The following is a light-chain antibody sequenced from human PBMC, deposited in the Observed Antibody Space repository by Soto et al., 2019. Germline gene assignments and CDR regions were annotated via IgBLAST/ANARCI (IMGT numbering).Light chain of an antibody. V-gene: IGKV3-15*01. CDR2: SVA. Sequence: EIVMTQSPATLSLSPGEIATLSCRASQSVSSNLAWYQQKTCHDNSLLIYSVATRAPCISDRSSGSGYGTGFTRSSSRLDPESFDVYYCQQYGTSGTFGRGTKGYIK. CDR1: QSVSSN. J-gene: IGKJ4*02. CDR3: QQYGTSGT.